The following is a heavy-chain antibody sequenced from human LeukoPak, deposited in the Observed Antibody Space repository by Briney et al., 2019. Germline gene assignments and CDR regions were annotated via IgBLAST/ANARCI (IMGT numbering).Heavy chain of an antibody. V-gene: IGHV3-7*01. J-gene: IGHJ3*02. D-gene: IGHD3-22*01. CDR1: GFTFSTYE. CDR2: IKQDGSEK. Sequence: GGSLRLSCEASGFTFSTYEMNWVRQAPGKGLEWVANIKQDGSEKYYVDSVKGRFTISRDNAKNSLYLQVNSLRAEDTAVYYCARDRGTYYYDTTSHYDAFDIWGQGTMVTVSS. CDR3: ARDRGTYYYDTTSHYDAFDI.